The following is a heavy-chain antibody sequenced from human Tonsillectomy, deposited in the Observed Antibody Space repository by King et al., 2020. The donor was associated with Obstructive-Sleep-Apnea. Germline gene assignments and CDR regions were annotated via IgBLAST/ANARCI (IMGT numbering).Heavy chain of an antibody. Sequence: QLVQSGSELKMPGASVKVSCKASGYTFTSYAMNWVRQAPGQGLEWMGLINTDTGNPTYAQDFTGRFVFSLDSSVRTAYLQIISLTAEDTAVYYCARPRYCSSAGCYLGPSDIWGQGTMVTVSS. D-gene: IGHD2-15*01. J-gene: IGHJ3*02. CDR1: GYTFTSYA. V-gene: IGHV7-4-1*02. CDR3: ARPRYCSSAGCYLGPSDI. CDR2: INTDTGNP.